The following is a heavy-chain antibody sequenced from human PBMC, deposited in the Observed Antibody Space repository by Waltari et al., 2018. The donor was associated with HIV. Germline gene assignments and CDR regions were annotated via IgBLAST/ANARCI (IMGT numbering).Heavy chain of an antibody. CDR2: IKSKSVGETT. D-gene: IGHD3-22*01. J-gene: IGHJ4*02. CDR3: TVPRSGSSGFFY. V-gene: IGHV3-15*01. Sequence: EVLLVESGGGLVKPGGTLRLSRAASGFIFPNFWMTWVRQVPGKGLEWVGRIKSKSVGETTDYAASVRGRFTVSRDDSKNTLFLQMNNLKIEDTGIYYCTVPRSGSSGFFYWGQGILVTVSS. CDR1: GFIFPNFW.